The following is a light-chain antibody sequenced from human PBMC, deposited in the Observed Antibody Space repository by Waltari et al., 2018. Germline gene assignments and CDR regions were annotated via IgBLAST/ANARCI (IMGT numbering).Light chain of an antibody. CDR1: QSVTSN. V-gene: IGKV3-15*01. J-gene: IGKJ1*01. CDR2: GAS. CDR3: QQYNDWPPWT. Sequence: EILMTQAPASLSLSPGERATLPCRASQSVTSNLAWYQQKPGQAPRLLIYGASTRAAGIPVRFSGSGSGTEFTLTVSGLQSEDFAIYYCQQYNDWPPWTFGQGTKVEIK.